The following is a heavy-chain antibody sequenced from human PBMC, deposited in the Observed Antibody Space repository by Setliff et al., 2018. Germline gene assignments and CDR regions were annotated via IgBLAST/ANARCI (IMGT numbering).Heavy chain of an antibody. D-gene: IGHD3-22*01. CDR1: GDSISRSTYY. V-gene: IGHV4-39*01. Sequence: SETLSLTCTVSGDSISRSTYYWGWIRQSPGKGLDWIGTVDHSGNTFYNPSLKSRVTISVDTSKNQLSLTLASVTAADTAVYYCARRDSTGYYGYSFDFWGQGTLVTVSS. CDR3: ARRDSTGYYGYSFDF. CDR2: VDHSGNT. J-gene: IGHJ4*02.